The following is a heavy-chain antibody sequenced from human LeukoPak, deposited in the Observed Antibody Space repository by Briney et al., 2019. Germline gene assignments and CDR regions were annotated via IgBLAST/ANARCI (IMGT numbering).Heavy chain of an antibody. D-gene: IGHD3-22*01. Sequence: PSETLSLTCTVSGGSISSYYWSWIRQPPGKGLEWIGYIYYSGSTNYNPSLKSRVTISVDTSKNQFSLKLSSVTAADTAVYYCAGRQNYYDSSGYYPGYYYGMDVWGQGTTVTVSS. CDR1: GGSISSYY. J-gene: IGHJ6*02. CDR2: IYYSGST. V-gene: IGHV4-59*12. CDR3: AGRQNYYDSSGYYPGYYYGMDV.